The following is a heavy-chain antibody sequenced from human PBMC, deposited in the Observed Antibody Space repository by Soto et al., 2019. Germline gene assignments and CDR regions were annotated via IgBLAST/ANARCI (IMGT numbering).Heavy chain of an antibody. CDR2: ISSSLSTI. J-gene: IGHJ6*02. CDR1: GFTFSSYS. CDR3: GCSWSYPYSYYYGMDV. V-gene: IGHV3-48*02. D-gene: IGHD3-10*02. Sequence: EVLLVESGGGLVQPGGSLRLSCAASGFTFSSYSMNWVLQAPGKGLDWVSYISSSLSTIYYADSVKGRFTISRDNDKNSTYLQMNSLRDEDTAVYYCGCSWSYPYSYYYGMDVWGQGTTVTVSS.